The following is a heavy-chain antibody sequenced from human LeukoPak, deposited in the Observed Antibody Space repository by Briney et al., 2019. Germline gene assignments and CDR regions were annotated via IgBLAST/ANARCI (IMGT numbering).Heavy chain of an antibody. CDR2: ISGSGGST. Sequence: GGSLRLSCAASGFTFSSYAMSWVRQAPGKGLEWVSAISGSGGSTYYADSVKGRFTISRDNSKNTLYLQMNSLRAEDTAVYYSAKDLRWVAVAGTLTWGQGTLVTVSS. CDR3: AKDLRWVAVAGTLT. J-gene: IGHJ5*02. D-gene: IGHD6-19*01. CDR1: GFTFSSYA. V-gene: IGHV3-23*01.